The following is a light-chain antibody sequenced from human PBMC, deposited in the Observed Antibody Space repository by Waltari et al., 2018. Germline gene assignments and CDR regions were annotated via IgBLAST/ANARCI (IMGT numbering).Light chain of an antibody. V-gene: IGLV3-1*01. J-gene: IGLJ2*01. CDR3: QAWDSSTAV. Sequence: SYDLTQSPSVSVSPGQTASITCSGEKLGDKYASWYQQKPGQSPVLVVYQDSRRPSGIPERFSGSNSGNTATLTISGTHTMDEADYYCQAWDSSTAVFGGGTKLTVL. CDR2: QDS. CDR1: KLGDKY.